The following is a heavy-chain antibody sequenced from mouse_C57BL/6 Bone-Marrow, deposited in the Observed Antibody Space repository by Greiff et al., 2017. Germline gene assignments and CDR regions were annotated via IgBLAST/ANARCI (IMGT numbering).Heavy chain of an antibody. CDR1: GYTFTSYW. V-gene: IGHV1-5*01. CDR3: TRRRWYFDV. CDR2: IYPGNSDT. Sequence: EVQLQQSGTVLARPGASVKMSCKTSGYTFTSYWMHWVKQRPGQGLAWMGAIYPGNSDTSYNPKFKGKAKLTAVTSASTAYLERSSLTNEDSAVYYCTRRRWYFDVWGTGTTVTVSS. J-gene: IGHJ1*03.